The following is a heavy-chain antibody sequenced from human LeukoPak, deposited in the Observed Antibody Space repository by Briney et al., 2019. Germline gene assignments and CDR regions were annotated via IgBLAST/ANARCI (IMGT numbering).Heavy chain of an antibody. CDR3: ASSVACSFDY. CDR1: GFTSSSYW. Sequence: PGGSLRLSCAASGFTSSSYWMSWVRQAPGKGLEWVANIKQDGSEKYYVDSVKGRFTISRDNAKNSLYLQMNSLRAEDTAVYYCASSVACSFDYWGQGTLVTVSS. V-gene: IGHV3-7*01. J-gene: IGHJ4*02. CDR2: IKQDGSEK. D-gene: IGHD6-19*01.